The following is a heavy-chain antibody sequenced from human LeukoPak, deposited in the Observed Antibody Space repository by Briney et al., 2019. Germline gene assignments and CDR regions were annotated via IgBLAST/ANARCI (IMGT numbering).Heavy chain of an antibody. CDR3: XRFXVAILNAFDI. CDR1: GFTVSSNY. V-gene: IGHV3-53*01. CDR2: IYSGGST. J-gene: IGHJ3*02. D-gene: IGHD5-12*01. Sequence: GGSLRLSCAASGFTVSSNYMSWVRQAPGKGLEWVSVIYSGGSTYYADSVKGRFTISRDNSKNTLYLQMNSLRAEDTAVYYCXRFXVAILNAFDIWGQGTMVTVSS.